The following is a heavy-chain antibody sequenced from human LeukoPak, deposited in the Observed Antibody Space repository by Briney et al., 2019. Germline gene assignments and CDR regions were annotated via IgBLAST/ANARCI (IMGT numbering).Heavy chain of an antibody. V-gene: IGHV5-51*01. Sequence: GESLKISCTSSGYNFANYWIGWVRQMPGKGLEWMGFIYPGDSNPRNSPSFQGQVAIPADKSISTAYLQWSSLKASDTAMYYCARPRYGETWWWFGPWGQGTLVTVSS. CDR3: ARPRYGETWWWFGP. CDR2: IYPGDSNP. CDR1: GYNFANYW. D-gene: IGHD4-17*01. J-gene: IGHJ5*02.